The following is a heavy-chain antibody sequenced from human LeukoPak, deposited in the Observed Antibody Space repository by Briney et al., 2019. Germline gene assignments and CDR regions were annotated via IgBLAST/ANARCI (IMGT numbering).Heavy chain of an antibody. Sequence: SQTLSLTCTVSGGSISSGGYYWSWIRQHPGKGLEWTGYIYYSGSTYYNPSLKSRVTISVDTSKNQFSLKLSSVTAADTDVYYCARSQNPGYFQHWGQGTLVTVSS. CDR3: ARSQNPGYFQH. CDR2: IYYSGST. V-gene: IGHV4-31*03. CDR1: GGSISSGGYY. D-gene: IGHD2/OR15-2a*01. J-gene: IGHJ1*01.